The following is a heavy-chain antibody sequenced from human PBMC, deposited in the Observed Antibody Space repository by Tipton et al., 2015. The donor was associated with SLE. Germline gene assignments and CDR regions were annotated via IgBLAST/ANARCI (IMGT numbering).Heavy chain of an antibody. CDR2: IYYSGST. V-gene: IGHV4-59*01. J-gene: IGHJ2*01. CDR1: GGSISSYY. Sequence: LRLSCTVSGGSISSYYWSWIRQPPGKGLEWIGYIYYSGSTNYNPSLKSRVTTSVDTSKNQFSLKLSSVTAADTAVYYCARGLPGIAAAGTLSGYFDLWGRGTLVTVSS. CDR3: ARGLPGIAAAGTLSGYFDL. D-gene: IGHD6-13*01.